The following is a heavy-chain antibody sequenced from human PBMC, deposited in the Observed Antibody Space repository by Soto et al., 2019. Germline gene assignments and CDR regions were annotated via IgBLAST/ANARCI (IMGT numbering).Heavy chain of an antibody. J-gene: IGHJ6*02. CDR2: IKQDGSEK. CDR3: ARVYPGSGWPYHYYGMDV. D-gene: IGHD6-19*01. V-gene: IGHV3-7*01. Sequence: GGAVMLSCVASGFTFSTSWRSWVRQATGNGLEWVANIKQDGSEKYYVDSVKDRFTISRDNAKNSLYLQMNSLRAEDSAVYYCARVYPGSGWPYHYYGMDVWGQGTTVTVSS. CDR1: GFTFSTSW.